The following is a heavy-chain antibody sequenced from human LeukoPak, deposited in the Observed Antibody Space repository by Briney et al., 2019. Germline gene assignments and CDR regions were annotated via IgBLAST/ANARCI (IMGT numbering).Heavy chain of an antibody. CDR1: GFTFSDYY. V-gene: IGHV3-11*04. J-gene: IGHJ4*02. CDR3: ARDGGSSWYFDY. D-gene: IGHD6-13*01. Sequence: GGTLRLSCAASGFTFSDYYMSWIRQAPGKGLEWVSYISSSGNTTYHADSVKGRFTISRDNAKNSLYLQMSSLRAEDTAVYYCARDGGSSWYFDYWGQGTLVTVSS. CDR2: ISSSGNTT.